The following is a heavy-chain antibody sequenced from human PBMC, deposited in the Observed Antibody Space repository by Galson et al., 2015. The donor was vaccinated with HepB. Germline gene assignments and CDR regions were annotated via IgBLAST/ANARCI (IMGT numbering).Heavy chain of an antibody. CDR2: TYYASTWHR. D-gene: IGHD2-8*01. J-gene: IGHJ5*02. V-gene: IGHV6-1*01. Sequence: CAISGDSVSSSNGGWTWIRQSPSRGLEWLGRTYYASTWHRDYAEFGRHRITINPYQYRNQVSLHLSSVTPEDTAVYYCTRRVAGNGWFDPWGQGTLVTVSS. CDR1: GDSVSSSNGG. CDR3: TRRVAGNGWFDP.